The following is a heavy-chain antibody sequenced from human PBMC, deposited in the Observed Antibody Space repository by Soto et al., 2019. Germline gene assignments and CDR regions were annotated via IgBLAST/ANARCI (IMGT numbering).Heavy chain of an antibody. J-gene: IGHJ4*02. CDR2: INPNSGAT. CDR1: GYTFTDYY. D-gene: IGHD2-8*01. CDR3: AREGGDIVQMVYALPWY. V-gene: IGHV1-2*02. Sequence: XSVKDSCQASGYTFTDYYMHWVRQAPGQGLEWMGWINPNSGATSYAQRFQGRVTMTRDTSISTAYMELSRLTSDDTAVYYCAREGGDIVQMVYALPWYWGQGTLVTVSS.